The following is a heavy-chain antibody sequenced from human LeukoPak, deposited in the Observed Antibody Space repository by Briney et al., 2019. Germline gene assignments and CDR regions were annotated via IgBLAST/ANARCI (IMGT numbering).Heavy chain of an antibody. D-gene: IGHD6-13*01. V-gene: IGHV1-46*01. J-gene: IGHJ4*02. CDR1: GYTFTSYY. Sequence: SAKVSCKASGYTFTSYYMHWVRQAPGQGLEWMGIINPSGGSTSYAQKFQGRVTMARDTSTSTVYMELSSLRSEDTAVYYCAKDTSSSWYPYWAQGTLVTVSS. CDR3: AKDTSSSWYPY. CDR2: INPSGGST.